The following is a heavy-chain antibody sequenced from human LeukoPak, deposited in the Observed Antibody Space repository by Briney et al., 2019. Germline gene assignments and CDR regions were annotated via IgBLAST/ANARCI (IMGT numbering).Heavy chain of an antibody. D-gene: IGHD3-22*01. V-gene: IGHV1-2*02. CDR1: GYSFTDKY. J-gene: IGHJ4*02. Sequence: ASVKVSCKASGYSFTDKYMHWVRQAPGQGLEWMGWINPNSGGTNYAQKFQGRVTMTRDTSISTAYMELSRLRSDDTAVYYCASMDSSGYYPDEVDYWGQGTLVTVSS. CDR3: ASMDSSGYYPDEVDY. CDR2: INPNSGGT.